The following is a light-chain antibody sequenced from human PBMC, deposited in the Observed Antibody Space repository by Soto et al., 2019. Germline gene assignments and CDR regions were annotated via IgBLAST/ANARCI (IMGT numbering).Light chain of an antibody. V-gene: IGKV3-20*01. CDR3: QQYGNSPIT. CDR2: GAS. CDR1: QSVSSSY. J-gene: IGKJ5*01. Sequence: EIVLAQAPGSLSLSPGEGATLSWRASQSVSSSYLAWYQQKPGQAPRLLIYGASSRATGIPDRFSGSGSGTDFTLTISRLEPEDFAVYYCQQYGNSPITFGQGTRLEIK.